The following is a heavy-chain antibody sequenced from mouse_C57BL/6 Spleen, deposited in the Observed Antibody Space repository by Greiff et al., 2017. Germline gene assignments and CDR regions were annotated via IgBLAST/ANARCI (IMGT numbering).Heavy chain of an antibody. V-gene: IGHV5-9-1*02. CDR2: ISSGGDYI. CDR1: GFTFSSYA. J-gene: IGHJ4*01. Sequence: EVMLVESGEGLVKPGGSLKLSCAASGFTFSSYAMSWVRQTPEKRLEWVAYISSGGDYIYYADTVKGRFTISRDNARNTLYQQISILKSDDTAMYYCTRENYYYAMDYWGQGTSVTVSS. CDR3: TRENYYYAMDY. D-gene: IGHD2-1*01.